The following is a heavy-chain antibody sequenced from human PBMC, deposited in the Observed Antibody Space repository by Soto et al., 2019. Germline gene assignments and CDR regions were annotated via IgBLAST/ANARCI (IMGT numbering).Heavy chain of an antibody. D-gene: IGHD2-21*02. Sequence: PSETLSLTCALYGGSFSSYYWSWIRQPPGKGLEWIGEIDHSGSTNYNPSLKSRVAISVDTSKNQFSLKLSSVTAADTAVYYCARGPPREVVTASYFDYWGQGTLVTVSS. CDR3: ARGPPREVVTASYFDY. J-gene: IGHJ4*02. CDR1: GGSFSSYY. V-gene: IGHV4-34*01. CDR2: IDHSGST.